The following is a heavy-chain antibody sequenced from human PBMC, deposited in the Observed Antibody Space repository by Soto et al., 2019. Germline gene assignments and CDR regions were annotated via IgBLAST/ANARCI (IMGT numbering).Heavy chain of an antibody. J-gene: IGHJ4*02. D-gene: IGHD3-3*01. CDR2: ISGSGGAT. CDR3: AKATLRVVHPLVFDY. V-gene: IGHV3-23*01. CDR1: GVSVRSYA. Sequence: GWSLRHSCEASGVSVRSYAINWVRQDPGKGLEWISVISGSGGATYFADSVKGRFVISRDNSKNTLYLQMNSLRAEDTAIYYCAKATLRVVHPLVFDYWGQGSLVTVSS.